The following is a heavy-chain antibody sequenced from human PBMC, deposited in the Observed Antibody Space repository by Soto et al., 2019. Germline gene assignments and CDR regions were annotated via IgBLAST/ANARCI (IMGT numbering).Heavy chain of an antibody. CDR3: ARVQGIAVAVTLYWFDP. J-gene: IGHJ5*02. Sequence: ASVKVSCKASGYTFTSYGISWVRQAPGQGLEWMGWISAYNGNTNYAQKLQGRVTMTTDTSTSTAYMELRSLRSDDTAVYYCARVQGIAVAVTLYWFDPWGQGPLATVSS. CDR1: GYTFTSYG. V-gene: IGHV1-18*04. CDR2: ISAYNGNT. D-gene: IGHD6-19*01.